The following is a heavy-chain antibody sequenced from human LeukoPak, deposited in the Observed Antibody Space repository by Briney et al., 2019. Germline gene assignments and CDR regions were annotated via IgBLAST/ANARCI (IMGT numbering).Heavy chain of an antibody. J-gene: IGHJ4*02. CDR3: AKDIKNSIVGATPLDY. V-gene: IGHV3-43*02. CDR1: GFTFDDYA. CDR2: ISGDGGST. Sequence: PGGSLRLSCAASGFTFDDYAMHWVRQAPGKGLEWVSRISGDGGSTYYADSVKGRFTISRDNSKNSLYLQMNSLRTEDTALYYCAKDIKNSIVGATPLDYWGQGTLVTVSS. D-gene: IGHD1-26*01.